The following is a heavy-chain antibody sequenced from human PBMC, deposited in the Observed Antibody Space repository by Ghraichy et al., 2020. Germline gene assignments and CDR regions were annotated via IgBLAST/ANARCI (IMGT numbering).Heavy chain of an antibody. CDR1: GFTFSSYA. V-gene: IGHV3-30*04. J-gene: IGHJ1*01. CDR2: ISYDGSNK. CDR3: ARGGQLWLKTLEYFQH. Sequence: GGSLRLSCAASGFTFSSYAMHWVRQAPGKGLEWVAVISYDGSNKYYADSVKGRFTISRDNSKNTLYLQMNSLRAEDTAVYYCARGGQLWLKTLEYFQHWGQGTLVTVSS. D-gene: IGHD5-18*01.